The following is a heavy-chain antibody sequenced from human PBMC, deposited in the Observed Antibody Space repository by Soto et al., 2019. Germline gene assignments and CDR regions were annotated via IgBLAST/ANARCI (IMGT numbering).Heavy chain of an antibody. CDR2: IDFDGDV. CDR1: GFSLSAYGMC. J-gene: IGHJ4*02. CDR3: ARVPGRSWGFDS. V-gene: IGHV2-70*01. D-gene: IGHD6-13*01. Sequence: SGPTLVNPPQTLTLTCSFSGFSLSAYGMCVSWIRQPPGKALEWLALIDFDGDVFYNKSLQTRLAISKDTSRNQVVLRLTNMDPVDTATYYCARVPGRSWGFDSWGPGALVTVSS.